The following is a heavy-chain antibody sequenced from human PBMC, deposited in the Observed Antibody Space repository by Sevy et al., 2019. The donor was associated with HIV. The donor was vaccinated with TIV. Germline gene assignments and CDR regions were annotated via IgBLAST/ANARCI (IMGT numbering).Heavy chain of an antibody. Sequence: GGSLRLSCAASGFTFSSYAMSWVRQAPGKGPEWVSAISGSGGSTYYADSVKGRFTISRDNSKNTLYLQMNSLRAEDTAVYYCAKVSYSSGWSAIFDYWGQGTLVTVSS. V-gene: IGHV3-23*01. CDR3: AKVSYSSGWSAIFDY. CDR1: GFTFSSYA. J-gene: IGHJ4*02. CDR2: ISGSGGST. D-gene: IGHD6-19*01.